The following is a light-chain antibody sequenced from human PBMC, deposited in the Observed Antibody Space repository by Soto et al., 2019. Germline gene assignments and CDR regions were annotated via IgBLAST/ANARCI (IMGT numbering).Light chain of an antibody. CDR2: DAS. Sequence: EIVLTQSPANLSLSPGERATLSCRASQSVSRYLAWYQQKPGQAPRLLIYDASNRATGIPARFSGSGSGTDFTLTISSLEPEDFAVYYCLQRKTLGQGTKLEIK. CDR1: QSVSRY. J-gene: IGKJ2*01. CDR3: LQRKT. V-gene: IGKV3-11*01.